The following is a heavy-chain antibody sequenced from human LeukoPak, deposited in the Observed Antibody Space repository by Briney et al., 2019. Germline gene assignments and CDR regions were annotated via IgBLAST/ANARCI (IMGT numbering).Heavy chain of an antibody. CDR3: ARDGFDI. J-gene: IGHJ3*02. CDR1: GGSMSSYY. CDR2: IDTSGST. V-gene: IGHV4-4*07. Sequence: SPSDTLSLTCTVSGGSMSSYYWRWIREPAGKGPEWIGRIDTSGSTNFNPSLKRRVTMPVDTSKEPFSLKLSSVTAADTAVYYCARDGFDICGQGTMVTVSS.